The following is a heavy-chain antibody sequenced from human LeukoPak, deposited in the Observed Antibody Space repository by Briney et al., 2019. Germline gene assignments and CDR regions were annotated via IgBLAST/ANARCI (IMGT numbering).Heavy chain of an antibody. Sequence: TSETLSLTCTVSGGSISSYYWSWIRQPPGKGLEWIGYIYYSGSTNYNPSLKSRVTISVDTSKNQFSLKLSSVTAADTAVYYCARLVQQLAPSDYWGQGTLVTVSS. V-gene: IGHV4-59*01. CDR2: IYYSGST. CDR3: ARLVQQLAPSDY. CDR1: GGSISSYY. J-gene: IGHJ4*02. D-gene: IGHD6-13*01.